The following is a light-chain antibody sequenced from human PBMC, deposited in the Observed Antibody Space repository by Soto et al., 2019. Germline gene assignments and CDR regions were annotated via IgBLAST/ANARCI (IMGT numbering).Light chain of an antibody. CDR2: DAS. CDR1: QDIGSD. CDR3: QQLNSYPRT. Sequence: AIQMTQSPSSLSASVGDRVTITCRASQDIGSDLGWYQQKPGKAPILLIYDASTLQSGVPSRFSGSGSGTDFTLTISSLQPEDFATYYCQQLNSYPRTFGGGTKVEIK. V-gene: IGKV1-6*01. J-gene: IGKJ4*01.